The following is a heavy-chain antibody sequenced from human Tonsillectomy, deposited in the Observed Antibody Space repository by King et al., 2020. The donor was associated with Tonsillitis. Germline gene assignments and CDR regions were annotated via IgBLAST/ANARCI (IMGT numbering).Heavy chain of an antibody. V-gene: IGHV3-13*05. J-gene: IGHJ2*01. CDR3: ARGGGNWAGNCYFDL. D-gene: IGHD7-27*01. CDR1: GFTFSSYD. CDR2: IGTAGDP. Sequence: VQLVESGGGLVQPGGSLRLSCAASGFTFSSYDMHWVRHATGKGLEWVSTIGTAGDPYYLGSVKGRFTISRENAKNSLYLQVNSLRAGDTAIYYCARGGGNWAGNCYFDLWGRGTLVIVSS.